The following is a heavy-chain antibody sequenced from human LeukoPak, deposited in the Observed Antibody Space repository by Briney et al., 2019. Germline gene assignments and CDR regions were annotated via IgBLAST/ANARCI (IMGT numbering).Heavy chain of an antibody. D-gene: IGHD2/OR15-2a*01. Sequence: GRSLRLSCAASGFTFSSYGMHWVRQAPGKGLEWVALIWYDGSNKYYADSVKGRLTISRDNSKNTLYLQMNSLRAEDTAVYYCAREGPRGNSQFDYWGQGTLVTVSS. CDR2: IWYDGSNK. V-gene: IGHV3-33*01. J-gene: IGHJ4*02. CDR3: AREGPRGNSQFDY. CDR1: GFTFSSYG.